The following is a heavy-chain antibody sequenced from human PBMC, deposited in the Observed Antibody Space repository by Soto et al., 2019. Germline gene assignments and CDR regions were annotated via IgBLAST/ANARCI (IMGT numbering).Heavy chain of an antibody. V-gene: IGHV3-74*01. Sequence: EVQLVESGGGLVQPGGSLRLSCAASGFTFSSYWMHWVRQAPGKGLVWVSRINSDGSTTNYADSVKGRFTISRDNAKNALYLQMNNLRVEDTAVYYCVTTGRLQNAFDIWGHGTVVTVSS. CDR2: INSDGSTT. CDR3: VTTGRLQNAFDI. CDR1: GFTFSSYW. J-gene: IGHJ3*02. D-gene: IGHD4-4*01.